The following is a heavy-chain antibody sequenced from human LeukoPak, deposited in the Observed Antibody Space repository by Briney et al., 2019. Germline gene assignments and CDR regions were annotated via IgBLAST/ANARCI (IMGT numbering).Heavy chain of an antibody. J-gene: IGHJ5*02. CDR3: AGTGTYYDFLNWFDP. CDR2: ISSSGGYI. Sequence: GGSLRLSCAASGFTFSDYSMNWVRQAPGQGLEWVSSISSSGGYIYYADSVKGRFTISRDNAKNLLYLQVNSLRAEDTAVYYCAGTGTYYDFLNWFDPWGQGTLVTVSS. CDR1: GFTFSDYS. V-gene: IGHV3-21*01. D-gene: IGHD3-3*01.